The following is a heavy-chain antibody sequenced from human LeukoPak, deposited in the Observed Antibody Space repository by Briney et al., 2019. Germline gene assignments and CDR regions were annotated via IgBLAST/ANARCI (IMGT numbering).Heavy chain of an antibody. D-gene: IGHD2-2*01. CDR3: ARGLVGVYWYFDL. V-gene: IGHV1-2*02. Sequence: GASVKVSCTASGYTFAGYYMHWVRQAPGQGLEWMGWINPNNGDTKYAQTFQGRVTMTRDTSLNTASMELNRLRSDDTAVYYCARGLVGVYWYFDLWGRGTLVTVSS. CDR1: GYTFAGYY. CDR2: INPNNGDT. J-gene: IGHJ2*01.